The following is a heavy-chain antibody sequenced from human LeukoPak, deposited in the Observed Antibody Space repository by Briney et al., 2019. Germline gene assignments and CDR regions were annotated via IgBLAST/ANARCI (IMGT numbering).Heavy chain of an antibody. CDR1: GGSISSGGYS. CDR2: IYHSGST. D-gene: IGHD3-22*01. J-gene: IGHJ4*02. CDR3: ARVASSDSSGYDY. Sequence: PSETQSLTCAVSGGSISSGGYSWSWIRQPPGKGLEWIGYIYHSGSTYYNPSLKSRVTISVDRSKNQFSLKLSSVTAADTAVYYCARVASSDSSGYDYWGQGTLVTVSS. V-gene: IGHV4-30-2*01.